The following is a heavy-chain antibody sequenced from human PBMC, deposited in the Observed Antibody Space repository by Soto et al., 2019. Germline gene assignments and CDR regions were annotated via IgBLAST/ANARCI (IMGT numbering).Heavy chain of an antibody. Sequence: QVQLVESGGGLVKPGGSLRLSCEASGFTFSDYYMSWIRQAPGKGLEWVSYISSSSSYTNYADSVKGRFTISRDNAKNSLYLQMNSLRAEDTAVYYCARVYSSSWHSFDYWGQGTLVTVSS. CDR2: ISSSSSYT. CDR3: ARVYSSSWHSFDY. D-gene: IGHD6-13*01. CDR1: GFTFSDYY. J-gene: IGHJ4*02. V-gene: IGHV3-11*06.